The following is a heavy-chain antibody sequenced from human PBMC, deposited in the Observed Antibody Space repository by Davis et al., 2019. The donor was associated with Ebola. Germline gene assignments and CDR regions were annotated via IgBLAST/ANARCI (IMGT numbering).Heavy chain of an antibody. D-gene: IGHD1-26*01. J-gene: IGHJ5*01. CDR1: SYTFTSYG. V-gene: IGHV1-18*01. Sequence: ASVQVSCKASSYTFTSYGISWVRQAPGQGLEWMGRISAYNGNTNYAQKLQGRVTMTTDTSRSTAYMELRSLRSDDTAVYYCAREAGATTRIYDSWGQGTLVTVSS. CDR2: ISAYNGNT. CDR3: AREAGATTRIYDS.